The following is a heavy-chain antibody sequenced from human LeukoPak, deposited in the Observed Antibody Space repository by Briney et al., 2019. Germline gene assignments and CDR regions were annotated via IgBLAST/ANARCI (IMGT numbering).Heavy chain of an antibody. J-gene: IGHJ6*03. CDR2: MNPNSGNT. CDR1: GYTFTSYD. D-gene: IGHD2-2*01. V-gene: IGHV1-8*03. Sequence: ASVKVSCKASGYTFTSYDINWVRQATGQGLEWMGWMNPNSGNTGYAQKFQGRVTITRNTSISTAYMELSSLRSADTAMYYCAINAYCSSNRCWGNYYYSYTDVSGKGTTVTVSS. CDR3: AINAYCSSNRCWGNYYYSYTDV.